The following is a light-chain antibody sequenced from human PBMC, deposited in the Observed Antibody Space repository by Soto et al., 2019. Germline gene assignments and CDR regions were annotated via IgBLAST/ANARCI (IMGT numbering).Light chain of an antibody. Sequence: EVVLTQSPGTLSLSPGERATLSCRASQSVSFTHVAWYQQTPGQAPRLLISGASNRATGIPDRFAGSGSGTDFTLTISRLKPEDFAVYYCQQYGRSPTTFGPVNKVEIK. CDR1: QSVSFTH. CDR3: QQYGRSPTT. V-gene: IGKV3-20*01. J-gene: IGKJ3*01. CDR2: GAS.